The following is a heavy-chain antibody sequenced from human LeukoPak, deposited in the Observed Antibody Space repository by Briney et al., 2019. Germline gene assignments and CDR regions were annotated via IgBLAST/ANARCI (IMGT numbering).Heavy chain of an antibody. Sequence: ASVKVSCKASGYTFTSYGISWVRQAPGQGLEWMGWISAYNGNTNYAQKLQGRVTMTTDTSTSTAYMELRSLRSDDTAVYYCAGSPPPDYYDSSGYQMNDDWGQGTLVTVSS. CDR1: GYTFTSYG. V-gene: IGHV1-18*01. J-gene: IGHJ4*02. CDR3: AGSPPPDYYDSSGYQMNDD. D-gene: IGHD3-22*01. CDR2: ISAYNGNT.